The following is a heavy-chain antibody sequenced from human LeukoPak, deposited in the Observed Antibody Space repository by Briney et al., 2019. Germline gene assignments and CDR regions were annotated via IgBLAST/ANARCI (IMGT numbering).Heavy chain of an antibody. CDR2: SNPSGDST. CDR1: GYTFTNYY. J-gene: IGHJ4*02. D-gene: IGHD1-1*01. V-gene: IGHV1-46*01. CDR3: ARWTTTFLDY. Sequence: ASVKVSCKASGYTFTNYYIQWVRQAPAHGLEWMGISNPSGDSTNYAQKFQGRVTMTRDTSTSTVYMDLSSLRSEDTAVYYCARWTTTFLDYWGQGTLVTVSS.